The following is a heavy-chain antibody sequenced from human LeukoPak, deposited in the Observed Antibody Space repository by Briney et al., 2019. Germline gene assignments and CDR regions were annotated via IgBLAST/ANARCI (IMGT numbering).Heavy chain of an antibody. V-gene: IGHV3-23*01. D-gene: IGHD2-8*01. CDR3: AKCMSATGVCLNFDS. CDR2: ISGGDSGT. J-gene: IGHJ4*02. CDR1: EFTINNYA. Sequence: PGGSLTLSSVASEFTINNYAVSRVPQAPGQGLQWVSSISGGDSGTYYTDSVRGRFPISKHDSKNTVYLQINSLRADDTAVYYCAKCMSATGVCLNFDSWGQGILVTVSS.